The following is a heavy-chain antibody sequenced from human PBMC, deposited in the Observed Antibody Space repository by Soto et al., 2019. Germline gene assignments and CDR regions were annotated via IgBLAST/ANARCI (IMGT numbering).Heavy chain of an antibody. CDR3: ARDKDYDFWSGTFDP. CDR1: GYSISSGYY. J-gene: IGHJ5*02. Sequence: SETLSLTCAVSGYSISSGYYWGWIRQPPGKGLEWIGSIYHSGSTYYNPSLKSRVTISVDTSKNQFSLKLSSVTAADTAVYYCARDKDYDFWSGTFDPWGQRTLATVSS. CDR2: IYHSGST. D-gene: IGHD3-3*01. V-gene: IGHV4-38-2*02.